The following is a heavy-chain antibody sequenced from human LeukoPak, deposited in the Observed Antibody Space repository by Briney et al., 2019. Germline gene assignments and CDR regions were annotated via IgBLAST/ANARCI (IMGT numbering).Heavy chain of an antibody. CDR3: ARDIVRFHQDCSSTSCYIGYYMDV. J-gene: IGHJ6*03. D-gene: IGHD2-2*02. Sequence: ASVKVSCKASGYTFTGYYMHWVRQAPGQGLEWMGWINPNSGGTNYAQKFQGRVTMTRDMSTSTVYMELSSLRSEDTAVYHCARDIVRFHQDCSSTSCYIGYYMDVWGKGTRVTVSS. CDR2: INPNSGGT. V-gene: IGHV1-2*02. CDR1: GYTFTGYY.